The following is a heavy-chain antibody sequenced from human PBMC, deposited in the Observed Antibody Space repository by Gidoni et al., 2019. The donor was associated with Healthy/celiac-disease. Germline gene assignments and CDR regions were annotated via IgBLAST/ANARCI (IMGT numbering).Heavy chain of an antibody. J-gene: IGHJ4*02. V-gene: IGHV4-34*01. CDR2: INHSGSN. D-gene: IGHD6-19*01. Sequence: QVQLQQWGAGLLKPSETLSLTCAVYGGSFSGYYWSWIRQPPGKGLEWIGEINHSGSNNYNPSLKSRVTIAVDTSKNQFSLKLSSVTAADTAVYYCARGRGIAVAGLRDWGQGTLVTVSS. CDR3: ARGRGIAVAGLRD. CDR1: GGSFSGYY.